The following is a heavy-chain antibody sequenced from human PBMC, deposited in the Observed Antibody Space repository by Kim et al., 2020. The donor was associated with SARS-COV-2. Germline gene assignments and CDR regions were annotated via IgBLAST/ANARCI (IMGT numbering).Heavy chain of an antibody. CDR3: VLDGGAYSLDY. V-gene: IGHV3-21*01. Sequence: DSVKGRFTISRDNAKRSLFLQMNSLRVEDTAVYYCVLDGGAYSLDYWGQGTLVTVSS. J-gene: IGHJ4*02. D-gene: IGHD3-16*01.